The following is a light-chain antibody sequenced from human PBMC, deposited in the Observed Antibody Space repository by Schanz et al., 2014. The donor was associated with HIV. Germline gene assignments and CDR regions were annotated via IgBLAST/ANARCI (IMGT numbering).Light chain of an antibody. J-gene: IGKJ2*02. Sequence: EVKMTQSPATLSLSPGERATLSCRASQNVNTNLAWYQQKPGQPPRLLLYGASTRATGVPARFSGSGSGTDFTLTISRLEPEDFAVYYCQQYGSSPGTFGQGTKLEIK. V-gene: IGKV3-20*01. CDR3: QQYGSSPGT. CDR2: GAS. CDR1: QNVNTN.